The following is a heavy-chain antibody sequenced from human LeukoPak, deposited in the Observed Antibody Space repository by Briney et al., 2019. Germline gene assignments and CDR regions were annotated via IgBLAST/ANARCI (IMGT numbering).Heavy chain of an antibody. CDR1: GGSISSGSYY. J-gene: IGHJ3*02. V-gene: IGHV4-61*02. Sequence: SEILSLTCTVSGGSISSGSYYWSWIRQPAGKGLEWIGRIYTSGSTNYNPSLKSRVTISVDTSKNQFSLKLSSVTAADTAVYYCAREAQIPSNLIDIWGQGTMVTVSS. D-gene: IGHD2-2*01. CDR3: AREAQIPSNLIDI. CDR2: IYTSGST.